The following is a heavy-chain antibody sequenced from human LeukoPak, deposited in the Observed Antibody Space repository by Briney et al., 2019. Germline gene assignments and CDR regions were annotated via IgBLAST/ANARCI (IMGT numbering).Heavy chain of an antibody. CDR1: GFTCGNYA. J-gene: IGHJ4*02. Sequence: GGSLRLSCSASGFTCGNYAMFWVRQGPGKGLEWVSGISWISDYIGYADSVKGRFTISRDNAKNSLYLQMNSLRPEDTALYYCAKVGGAGSYFNSYFDHWGQGSLVTVSS. D-gene: IGHD3-10*01. CDR2: ISWISDYI. CDR3: AKVGGAGSYFNSYFDH. V-gene: IGHV3-9*01.